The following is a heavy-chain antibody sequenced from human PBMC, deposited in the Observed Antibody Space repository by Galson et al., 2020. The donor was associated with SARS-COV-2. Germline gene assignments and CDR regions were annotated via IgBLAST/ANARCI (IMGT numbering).Heavy chain of an antibody. CDR1: GISLTTSGTY. D-gene: IGHD3-10*01. J-gene: IGHJ4*02. Sequence: SGPTLVKPTQTLTLTCSVSGISLTTSGTYVNWIRQPPGKALEWLARSDWDDDKFYTTSLQTRLTVSRDISKSQVVLTMTNMDTVDTATYYCASSHGGLRFDQWGQGTLVTVSS. V-gene: IGHV2-70*17. CDR3: ASSHGGLRFDQ. CDR2: SDWDDDK.